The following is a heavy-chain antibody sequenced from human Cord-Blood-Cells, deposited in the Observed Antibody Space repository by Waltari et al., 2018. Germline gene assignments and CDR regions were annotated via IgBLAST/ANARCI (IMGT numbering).Heavy chain of an antibody. Sequence: QVQLVQSGAEVKKPGASVKVSCKASGYTFTSYDINWVRQDTGQGLEWMGLMNPNSGNTGYAQKFQGRVTMTRNTSISTAYMELSSLRSEDTAVYYCARGGPNYYGSGSDAFDIWGQGTMVTVSS. CDR1: GYTFTSYD. CDR2: MNPNSGNT. D-gene: IGHD3-10*01. V-gene: IGHV1-8*01. J-gene: IGHJ3*02. CDR3: ARGGPNYYGSGSDAFDI.